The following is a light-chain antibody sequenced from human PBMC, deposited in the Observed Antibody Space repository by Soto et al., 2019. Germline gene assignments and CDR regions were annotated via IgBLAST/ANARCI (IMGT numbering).Light chain of an antibody. Sequence: QSALTQPRSVSGSPGQSVTISCTGTSSDVGGYNYVSWYQQHPGKAPKLMFYDVSKRPSGVPDRFSGSKSGNTASLTISGLQAEDEADYYCCSYAGSYNVVFGGGTKVTVL. CDR2: DVS. V-gene: IGLV2-11*01. CDR3: CSYAGSYNVV. CDR1: SSDVGGYNY. J-gene: IGLJ2*01.